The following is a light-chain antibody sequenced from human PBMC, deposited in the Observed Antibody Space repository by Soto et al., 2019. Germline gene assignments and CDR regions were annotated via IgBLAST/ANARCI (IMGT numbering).Light chain of an antibody. CDR3: RSYDSSLRGSV. Sequence: QSVLTQPPSVSGALGQRVTISCTGSSSNIGAGYDVHWYQQFPGTAPKLLIYGNNNRPSGVPDRFSGSKSGTSASLAITGLQSDDEADFYCRSYDSSLRGSVFGTGTKVTVL. J-gene: IGLJ1*01. CDR2: GNN. CDR1: SSNIGAGYD. V-gene: IGLV1-40*01.